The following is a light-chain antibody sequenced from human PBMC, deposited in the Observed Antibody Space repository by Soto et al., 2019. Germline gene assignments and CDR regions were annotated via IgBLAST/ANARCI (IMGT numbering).Light chain of an antibody. J-gene: IGKJ4*01. Sequence: IVLTQSPSTLCLSAVEIAALSVSGSQSVSSSFLALYQQKPGQAPRLLIYGASSRATGIPDRASGSGSGTDFTLTISRLEPADFAVYYCQQYGSSPLTFGGGTKVDIK. V-gene: IGKV3-20*01. CDR1: QSVSSSF. CDR3: QQYGSSPLT. CDR2: GAS.